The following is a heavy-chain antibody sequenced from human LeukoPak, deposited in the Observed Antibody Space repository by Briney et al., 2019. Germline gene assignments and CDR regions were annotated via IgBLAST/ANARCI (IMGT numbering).Heavy chain of an antibody. Sequence: GGSLRLSCSASAFTLSTYDMYWVRQAPARGREGVAVILYDGSNTFYEESVKGRCTISSDNSDNTLYLQLHNSRAEDDAAFYCAGEGRRSGSYSYYYYYMDVWGKGTTVTVSS. J-gene: IGHJ6*03. D-gene: IGHD3-10*01. CDR2: ILYDGSNT. CDR1: AFTLSTYD. V-gene: IGHV3-30*01. CDR3: AGEGRRSGSYSYYYYYMDV.